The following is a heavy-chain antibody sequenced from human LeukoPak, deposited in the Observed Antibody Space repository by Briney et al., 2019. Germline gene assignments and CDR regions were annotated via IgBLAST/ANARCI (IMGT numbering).Heavy chain of an antibody. Sequence: ASVKVSCKASGYTFTSYDINWVRQATGQGLEWMGWMNPNSGNTGYAQKFQGRVTMTRHTSISTAYMELSSLRSDDTAVYYCARDSGTTGEVKFDPWGQGTLVTVSS. CDR2: MNPNSGNT. D-gene: IGHD3-10*01. V-gene: IGHV1-8*01. CDR3: ARDSGTTGEVKFDP. J-gene: IGHJ5*02. CDR1: GYTFTSYD.